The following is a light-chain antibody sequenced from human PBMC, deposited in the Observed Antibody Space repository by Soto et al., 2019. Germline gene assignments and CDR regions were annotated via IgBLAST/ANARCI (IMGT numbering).Light chain of an antibody. Sequence: QSALTQPASVSGSPGQSITISCTGTSSDVGGYNYVSWYQQHPGKAPKLIIYEVSNRPSGVSNRFSGSKSGNTASLTISGLQAEDETNYYCSSYTSTNTLAFGGGTKVTVL. CDR1: SSDVGGYNY. CDR2: EVS. V-gene: IGLV2-14*01. CDR3: SSYTSTNTLA. J-gene: IGLJ2*01.